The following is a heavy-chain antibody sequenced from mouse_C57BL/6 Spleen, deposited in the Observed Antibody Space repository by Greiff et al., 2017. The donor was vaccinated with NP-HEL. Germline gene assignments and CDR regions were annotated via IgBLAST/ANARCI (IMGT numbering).Heavy chain of an antibody. Sequence: VQLQQPGAELVKPGASVKLSCKASGYTFTSYWMQWVKQRPGQGLEWIGEIDPSDSYTNYNQKFKGKATLTVDTSSSTAYMQLSSLTSEDSAVYYCARTGYYGSRPDYWGQGTTLTVSS. D-gene: IGHD1-1*01. CDR3: ARTGYYGSRPDY. CDR1: GYTFTSYW. CDR2: IDPSDSYT. J-gene: IGHJ2*01. V-gene: IGHV1-50*01.